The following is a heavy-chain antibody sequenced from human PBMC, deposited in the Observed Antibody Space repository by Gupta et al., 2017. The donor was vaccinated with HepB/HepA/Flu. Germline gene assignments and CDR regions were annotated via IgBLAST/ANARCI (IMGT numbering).Heavy chain of an antibody. V-gene: IGHV3-23*01. J-gene: IGHJ3*02. CDR2: VRGSGGST. CDR3: AKDWIYSVSERGAFEI. D-gene: IGHD2-15*01. Sequence: EVQLLASGGGLVQPGGSLRLPCAASGFTFSSYAMSWVRPAPGKGLVWVSAVRGSGGSTYYADSVMCRFTISRDNSKNTLYLQMNSLSAEDTAVYYCAKDWIYSVSERGAFEIWGQGTMVTVSS. CDR1: GFTFSSYA.